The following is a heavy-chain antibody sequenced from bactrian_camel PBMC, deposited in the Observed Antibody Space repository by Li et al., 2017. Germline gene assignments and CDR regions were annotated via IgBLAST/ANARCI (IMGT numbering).Heavy chain of an antibody. CDR3: AADFGPYCSGSYLARRSNF. V-gene: IGHV3S1*01. Sequence: VQLVESGGGSVYNGGSLRLSCAASGLTFSRYWMYWVRQAPGKGLEWVSKISTRGGTTDYADSVKGRFNISKDNAKNTVYLQMDSLKPEDTAMYYCAADFGPYCSGSYLARRSNFRGQGTQVTVS. CDR2: ISTRGGTT. D-gene: IGHD2*01. J-gene: IGHJ4*01. CDR1: GLTFSRYW.